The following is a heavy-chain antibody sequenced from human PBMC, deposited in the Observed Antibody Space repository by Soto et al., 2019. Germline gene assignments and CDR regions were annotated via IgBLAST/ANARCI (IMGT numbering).Heavy chain of an antibody. CDR2: ISAYNGNT. D-gene: IGHD7-27*01. J-gene: IGHJ4*02. CDR3: ARGRSGSHYPLGTGDHDY. CDR1: GYTFTSYG. Sequence: ASVKVSCKASGYTFTSYGISWVRQAPGQGLEWMGWISAYNGNTNYAQKLQGRVTMTTDTSTSTAYMELRSLRSDDTAVYYCARGRSGSHYPLGTGDHDYWGQGTLVTVSS. V-gene: IGHV1-18*01.